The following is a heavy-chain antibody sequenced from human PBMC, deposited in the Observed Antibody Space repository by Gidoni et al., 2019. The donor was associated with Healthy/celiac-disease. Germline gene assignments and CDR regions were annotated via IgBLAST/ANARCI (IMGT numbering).Heavy chain of an antibody. CDR2: IWYDGSNK. V-gene: IGHV3-33*01. Sequence: QVQLVESGGGVVQPGRSLRLSCASSGFTSSSSAMHWVRQAPGKGLEWVAVIWYDGSNKYYADSVKGRFTISRDNSKNTLYLQMNSLRAEDTAVYYCARDPSLLLWSIGGWYFDLWGRGTLVTVSS. CDR3: ARDPSLLLWSIGGWYFDL. J-gene: IGHJ2*01. D-gene: IGHD3-10*01. CDR1: GFTSSSSA.